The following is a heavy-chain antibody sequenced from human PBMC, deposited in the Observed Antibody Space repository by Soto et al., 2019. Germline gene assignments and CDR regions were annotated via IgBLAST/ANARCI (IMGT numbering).Heavy chain of an antibody. V-gene: IGHV4-34*01. CDR3: ARGQRNIHSSSWYNSLFDY. CDR2: INHSGST. D-gene: IGHD6-13*01. CDR1: GGSFSGYY. Sequence: QVQLQQWGAGLLKPSETLSLTCAVYGGSFSGYYWSWIRQPPGKGLEWIGEINHSGSTNYNPSLKRRVTISVDTSKNQFSLKQSSVTAADTAVYYCARGQRNIHSSSWYNSLFDYWGQGTLVTVSS. J-gene: IGHJ4*02.